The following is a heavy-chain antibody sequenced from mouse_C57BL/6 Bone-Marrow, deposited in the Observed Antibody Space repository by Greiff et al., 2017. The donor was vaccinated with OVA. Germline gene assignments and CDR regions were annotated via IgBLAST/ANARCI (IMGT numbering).Heavy chain of an antibody. V-gene: IGHV1-9*01. CDR3: ARDGLTTVVRGFAY. D-gene: IGHD1-1*01. CDR2: ILPGSGST. CDR1: GYTFTGYW. J-gene: IGHJ3*01. Sequence: VQLQQSGAELMKPGASVKLSCKATGYTFTGYWIEWVKQRPRHGLEWIGEILPGSGSTNYNEKFKGKATFTADTSSNTAYMQLSSLTTEDSAIYYCARDGLTTVVRGFAYWGQGTLVTVSA.